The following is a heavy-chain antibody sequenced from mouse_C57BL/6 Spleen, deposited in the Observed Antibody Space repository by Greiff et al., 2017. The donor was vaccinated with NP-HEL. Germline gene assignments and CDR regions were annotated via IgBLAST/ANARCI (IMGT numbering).Heavy chain of an antibody. CDR1: GYTFTGYW. V-gene: IGHV1-9*01. J-gene: IGHJ4*01. D-gene: IGHD1-1*01. CDR2: ILPGSGST. CDR3: ARKGYGSGGFDCALDY. Sequence: QVQLQQSGAELMKPGASVKLSCKATGYTFTGYWIEWVKQRPGHGLEWIGEILPGSGSTNYNEKFKGKATFTADTSYITAYMQLSSLTTEDSAIYYCARKGYGSGGFDCALDYWGQGTSVTVSS.